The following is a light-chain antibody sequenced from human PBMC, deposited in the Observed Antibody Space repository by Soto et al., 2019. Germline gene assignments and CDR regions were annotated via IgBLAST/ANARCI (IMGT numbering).Light chain of an antibody. CDR3: QQRSNWPSIT. CDR1: QSVSGN. Sequence: ERVMTQSPATLSVSPGERATLSCRASQSVSGNLAWYQQKPGQAPRLLIYDASNRATGIPARFSGSGSGTDFTLTINSLEPEDFAVYYCQQRSNWPSITFGQGTRLENK. CDR2: DAS. V-gene: IGKV3-11*01. J-gene: IGKJ5*01.